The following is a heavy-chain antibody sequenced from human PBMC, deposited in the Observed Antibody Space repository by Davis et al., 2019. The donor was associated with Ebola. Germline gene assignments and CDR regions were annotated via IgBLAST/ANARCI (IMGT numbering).Heavy chain of an antibody. J-gene: IGHJ4*02. Sequence: SDTLSLTFAVYGGSFSGYYWSWIRQPPGKGLEWIGEINHSGSTNYNPSLKSRVTISVDTSKNQFSLKLSSVTAADTAVYYCAKNSPAPDYWGQGTLVTVSS. CDR2: INHSGST. CDR3: AKNSPAPDY. V-gene: IGHV4-34*01. CDR1: GGSFSGYY.